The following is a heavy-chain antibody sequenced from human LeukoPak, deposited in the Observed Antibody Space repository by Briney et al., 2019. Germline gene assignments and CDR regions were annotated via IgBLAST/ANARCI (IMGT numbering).Heavy chain of an antibody. D-gene: IGHD3-10*01. V-gene: IGHV5-51*01. CDR2: IYPGDSDT. CDR1: GYSFTSYW. CDR3: ARHVAGRSGYFDY. J-gene: IGHJ4*02. Sequence: GASLKISCKGSGYSFTSYWIGWVRQMPGKGLEWMGIIYPGDSDTRYSPSFQGQVTIPADKSISTAYLQWSSLKASDTAMYYCARHVAGRSGYFDYWGQGTLVTVSS.